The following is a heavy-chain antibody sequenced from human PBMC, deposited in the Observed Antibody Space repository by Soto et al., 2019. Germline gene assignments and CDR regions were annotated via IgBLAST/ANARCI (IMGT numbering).Heavy chain of an antibody. CDR2: IYYSRST. Sequence: QVQLQESGPGLVKPSETLSLTCTVSGGSVSSGSYYWSWIRQPPGKGLEWIGYIYYSRSTKYNPSLKSRVTISVDTSKNQFSLKLSSVTAADTAVYYCARAGLGDGSDYWGQGTLVTVSS. V-gene: IGHV4-61*01. CDR1: GGSVSSGSYY. CDR3: ARAGLGDGSDY. J-gene: IGHJ4*02. D-gene: IGHD1-26*01.